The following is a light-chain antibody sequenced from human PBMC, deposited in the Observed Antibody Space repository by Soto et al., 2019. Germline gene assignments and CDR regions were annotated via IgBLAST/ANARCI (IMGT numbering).Light chain of an antibody. Sequence: EIVLTQSPGTLSLSPGERATLSCRASQSVSSSYLAWYQQKPGQAPRLRIYGASSRATGIPDRFSGSGSGTDFTLTISRLEPEDFAVYYCQRYGTSALFGPGTKVDIK. V-gene: IGKV3-20*01. CDR2: GAS. J-gene: IGKJ3*01. CDR3: QRYGTSAL. CDR1: QSVSSSY.